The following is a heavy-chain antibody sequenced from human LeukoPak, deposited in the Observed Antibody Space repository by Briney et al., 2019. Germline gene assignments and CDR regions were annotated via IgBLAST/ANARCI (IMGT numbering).Heavy chain of an antibody. CDR1: GFTFSSYA. CDR2: ISGSGGST. J-gene: IGHJ4*02. Sequence: PGGSLRLSCAASGFTFSSYAMSWARQAPGKGLEWVSAISGSGGSTYYADSVKGRFTISRDNSKNTLYLQMNSLRAEDTAVYYCAKYGSGSYRPPYYFDYWGQGTLVTVSS. V-gene: IGHV3-23*01. CDR3: AKYGSGSYRPPYYFDY. D-gene: IGHD1-26*01.